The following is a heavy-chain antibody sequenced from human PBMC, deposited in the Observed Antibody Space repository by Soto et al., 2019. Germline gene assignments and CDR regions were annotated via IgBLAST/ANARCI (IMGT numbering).Heavy chain of an antibody. CDR1: GYTFTSYD. Sequence: ASVKVSCKASGYTFTSYDINWVRQATGQGLEWMGWMNPNSGNTGYAQKFQGRVTMTRNTSISTAYMELSSLRSEDTAVYYCARGLGRRSVVVPAAMIWFDPWGQGTLVTVSS. CDR3: ARGLGRRSVVVPAAMIWFDP. CDR2: MNPNSGNT. J-gene: IGHJ5*02. D-gene: IGHD2-2*01. V-gene: IGHV1-8*01.